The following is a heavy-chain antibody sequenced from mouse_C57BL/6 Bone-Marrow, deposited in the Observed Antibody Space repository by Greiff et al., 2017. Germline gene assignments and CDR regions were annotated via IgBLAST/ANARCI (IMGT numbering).Heavy chain of an antibody. Sequence: VQLQQSGAELVKPGASVKISCKASGYAFSSYWMNWVKQRPGKGLVWIGQIFPGDGDTNSNGKFKGKATMTSDKSSSTADMQLRSLTAEDSAGYICARGAYWGQGTLVTVSA. CDR2: IFPGDGDT. CDR1: GYAFSSYW. J-gene: IGHJ3*01. CDR3: ARGAY. V-gene: IGHV1-80*01.